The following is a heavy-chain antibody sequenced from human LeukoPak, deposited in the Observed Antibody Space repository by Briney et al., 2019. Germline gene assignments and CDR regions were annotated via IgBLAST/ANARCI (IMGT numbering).Heavy chain of an antibody. CDR2: INWNSVRV. D-gene: IGHD3-22*01. Sequence: GGSLRLSCTASGFIFNNYGMSWVRQAPEKGLEWVSGINWNSVRVGYADSVKGRFTISRDNAKNSLYLQMNSLRAEDTAFYYCARLRNYDSSGYYFEIDYWGQGTLVTVSS. V-gene: IGHV3-20*04. J-gene: IGHJ4*02. CDR3: ARLRNYDSSGYYFEIDY. CDR1: GFIFNNYG.